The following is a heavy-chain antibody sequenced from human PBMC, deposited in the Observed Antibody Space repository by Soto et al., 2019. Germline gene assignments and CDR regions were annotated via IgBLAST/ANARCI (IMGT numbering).Heavy chain of an antibody. CDR2: IWYDGSNK. Sequence: QVQLVESGGGVVQPGRSLRLSCAASGFTFSSYGMHWVRQAPGKGLEWVAVIWYDGSNKYYADSVKGRFTISRDNSKNTLYLQMNSLRAEDTAVYYCARGALGSCTNGVCYTSRYFDYWGQGTLVTVSS. CDR3: ARGALGSCTNGVCYTSRYFDY. V-gene: IGHV3-33*01. CDR1: GFTFSSYG. D-gene: IGHD2-8*01. J-gene: IGHJ4*02.